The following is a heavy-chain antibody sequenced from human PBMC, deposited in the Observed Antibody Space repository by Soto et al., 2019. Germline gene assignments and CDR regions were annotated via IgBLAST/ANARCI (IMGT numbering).Heavy chain of an antibody. CDR2: ISGSGGST. J-gene: IGHJ4*02. V-gene: IGHV3-23*01. D-gene: IGHD6-13*01. CDR3: AKDPARTAAGTIDY. CDR1: GFTFSSYA. Sequence: GGSLRLSCAASGFTFSSYAMSWVRQAPGKGLEWVSAISGSGGSTYYADSVKVRFTISRDNSKNTLYLQMNSLRAEDTAVYYCAKDPARTAAGTIDYWGQGTLVTVSS.